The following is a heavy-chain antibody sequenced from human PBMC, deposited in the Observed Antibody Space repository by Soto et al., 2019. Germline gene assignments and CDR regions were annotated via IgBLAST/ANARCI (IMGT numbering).Heavy chain of an antibody. CDR2: ISSNSTYT. Sequence: PGGSLRLSCAVSGFTFSDYYMSWVRQAPGKGLEWISYISSNSTYTNYADSVKGRFTISRDNAKNSLYLQMNSLRAEDTAVYYCASAPLGYCTNGVCSHGMDVWGQGTTVTVSS. V-gene: IGHV3-11*06. CDR1: GFTFSDYY. CDR3: ASAPLGYCTNGVCSHGMDV. D-gene: IGHD2-8*01. J-gene: IGHJ6*02.